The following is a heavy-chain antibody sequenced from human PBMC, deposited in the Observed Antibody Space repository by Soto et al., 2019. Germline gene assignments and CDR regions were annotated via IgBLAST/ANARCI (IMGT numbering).Heavy chain of an antibody. CDR2: IYYSGST. CDR3: ARKARTYSGFDY. CDR1: GYSISSSNW. Sequence: SETLSLTCAVSGYSISSSNWWGWIRQPPGKGLEWIGYIYYSGSTYYNPSLKSRVTMSVDMSKNQFSLKLSSVTAVDTAVYYCARKARTYSGFDYWGQGTLVNVSS. V-gene: IGHV4-28*01. J-gene: IGHJ4*02. D-gene: IGHD1-26*01.